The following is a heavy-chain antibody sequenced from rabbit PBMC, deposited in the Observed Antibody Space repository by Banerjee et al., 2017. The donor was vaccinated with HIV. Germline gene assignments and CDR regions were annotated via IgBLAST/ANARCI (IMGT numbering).Heavy chain of an antibody. D-gene: IGHD4-1*01. CDR1: GLDFSSSYW. Sequence: QSLEESGGDLVKPGASLTLTCTASGLDFSSSYWICWVRQAPGKGLEWIACIYAGSSGSTYYASWAKGRFTISKTSSTTVTLQMTSLTAADTATYFCARDLAGVIGWNFNLWGQGTLVTVS. CDR2: IYAGSSGST. V-gene: IGHV1S40*01. CDR3: ARDLAGVIGWNFNL. J-gene: IGHJ4*01.